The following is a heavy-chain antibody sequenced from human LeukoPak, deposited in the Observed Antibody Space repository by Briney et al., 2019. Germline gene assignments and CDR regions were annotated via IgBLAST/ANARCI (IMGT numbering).Heavy chain of an antibody. Sequence: PGGSLRLSCAASGFTSSSYWMNWVRQAPGKGLEWVSSISHSGYDIYYADSVKGRFTISRDNAKNSLSLQMNNLRIDDTAVYYCANHLACGSTTCPSFDHWGQGTLVTVSS. CDR2: ISHSGYDI. D-gene: IGHD2-2*01. V-gene: IGHV3-21*01. CDR1: GFTSSSYW. J-gene: IGHJ4*02. CDR3: ANHLACGSTTCPSFDH.